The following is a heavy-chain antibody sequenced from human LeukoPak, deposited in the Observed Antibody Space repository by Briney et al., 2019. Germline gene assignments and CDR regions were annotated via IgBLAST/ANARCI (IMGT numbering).Heavy chain of an antibody. CDR1: GGSISSGGYY. J-gene: IGHJ4*02. D-gene: IGHD2-2*01. V-gene: IGHV4-31*03. CDR3: ARDIVVVPAATGSFDY. CDR2: INHSGST. Sequence: SQTLSLTCTVSGGSISSGGYYWSWIRQHPGKGLEWIGEINHSGSTNYNPSLKSRVTISVDTSKNQFSLKLSSVTAADTAVYYCARDIVVVPAATGSFDYWGQGTLVTVSS.